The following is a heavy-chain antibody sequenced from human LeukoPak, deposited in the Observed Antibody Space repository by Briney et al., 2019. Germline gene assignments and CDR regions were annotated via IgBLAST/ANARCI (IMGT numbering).Heavy chain of an antibody. V-gene: IGHV1-2*02. Sequence: ASVKVSCKASGYTFTSYGISWVRQAPGQGLEWMGWINPNSGGTNYAQKFQGRVTMTGDTSISTAYMELSRLRSDDTAVYYCARAGIAAAGTGYWGQGTLVTVSS. J-gene: IGHJ4*02. CDR3: ARAGIAAAGTGY. CDR1: GYTFTSYG. CDR2: INPNSGGT. D-gene: IGHD6-13*01.